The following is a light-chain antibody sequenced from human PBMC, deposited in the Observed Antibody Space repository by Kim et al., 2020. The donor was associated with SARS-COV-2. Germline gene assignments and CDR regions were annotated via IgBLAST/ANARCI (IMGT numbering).Light chain of an antibody. CDR1: SSDVGGYNY. CDR3: SSYTTSSGV. Sequence: QSALTQPASVSGSPGQSITISCTGTSSDVGGYNYVSWCQQHPGKAPKLMIYDVSKRPSGVSNRFSGSKSGNTASLTISGLQAEDEADYYCSSYTTSSGVFGTGTKVTVL. CDR2: DVS. V-gene: IGLV2-14*01. J-gene: IGLJ1*01.